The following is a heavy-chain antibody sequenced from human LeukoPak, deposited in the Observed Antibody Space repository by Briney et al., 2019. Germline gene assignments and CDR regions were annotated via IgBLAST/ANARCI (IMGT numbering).Heavy chain of an antibody. CDR1: GFTFSTYW. Sequence: GGSLRLSCEASGFTFSTYWMSWVRQAPGKGPECVANIKPDGSDKYYVDSMKGRFTISRDNAKNSLYLQMNSLRAEDTAVYYCARAPSYSGTTFFDYWGQGTLVTVSS. V-gene: IGHV3-7*03. CDR2: IKPDGSDK. CDR3: ARAPSYSGTTFFDY. J-gene: IGHJ4*02. D-gene: IGHD1-1*01.